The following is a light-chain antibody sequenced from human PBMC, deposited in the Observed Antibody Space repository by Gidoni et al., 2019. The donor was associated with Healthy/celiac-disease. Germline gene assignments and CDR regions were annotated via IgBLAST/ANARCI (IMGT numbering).Light chain of an antibody. Sequence: EIVLTQSPGTLSLSPGERATLSCRASQSVSSSYLAWYQQKPGQAPSLLIYGASSSATGIPDRFSGSGSGTDFTLTISRLEPEEFAVYYCQQYGSSLLFTFGPXTKVDIK. CDR2: GAS. J-gene: IGKJ3*01. CDR1: QSVSSSY. V-gene: IGKV3-20*01. CDR3: QQYGSSLLFT.